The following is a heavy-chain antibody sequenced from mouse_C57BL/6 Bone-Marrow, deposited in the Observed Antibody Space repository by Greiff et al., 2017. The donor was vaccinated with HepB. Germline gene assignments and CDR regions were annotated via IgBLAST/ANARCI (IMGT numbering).Heavy chain of an antibody. Sequence: QVQLQQPGAELVKPGASVKLSCKASGYTFTSYWMHWVKQRPGQGLEWIGMIHPNSGSTNYNEKFKSKATLTVDKSSSTAYMQLSSLTSEDSADYSCARRTTVVATGFDVWGTGTTVTVSS. V-gene: IGHV1-64*01. CDR2: IHPNSGST. D-gene: IGHD1-1*01. CDR3: ARRTTVVATGFDV. J-gene: IGHJ1*03. CDR1: GYTFTSYW.